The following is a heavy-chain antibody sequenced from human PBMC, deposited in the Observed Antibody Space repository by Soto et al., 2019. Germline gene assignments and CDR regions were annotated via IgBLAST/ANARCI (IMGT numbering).Heavy chain of an antibody. D-gene: IGHD3-3*01. Sequence: GASVKVSCKASGGTFSSYAISWVRQAPGQGLEWMGGIIPIFGTANYAQKLQGRVTITADKSTSTAYMELSSLRSEDTAVYYCARARAETYPPYYDFWSGYSYYFDYWGQGTLVTVSS. V-gene: IGHV1-69*06. J-gene: IGHJ4*02. CDR1: GGTFSSYA. CDR3: ARARAETYPPYYDFWSGYSYYFDY. CDR2: IIPIFGTA.